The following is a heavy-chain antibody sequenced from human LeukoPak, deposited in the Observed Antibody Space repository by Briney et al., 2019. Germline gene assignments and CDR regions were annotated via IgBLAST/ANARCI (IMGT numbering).Heavy chain of an antibody. J-gene: IGHJ6*02. CDR1: DFSFSNYD. CDR2: LGTNGDT. Sequence: PGGSLRLSCVASDFSFSNYDMYWVRQAAGRGLEWVSALGTNGDTYYLGSVRGRFTISRENGKNSLYLQMNSLSVDDTAVYYCAREWRGIASHFHGMDVWGQGTAVTVSS. CDR3: AREWRGIASHFHGMDV. D-gene: IGHD6-6*01. V-gene: IGHV3-13*01.